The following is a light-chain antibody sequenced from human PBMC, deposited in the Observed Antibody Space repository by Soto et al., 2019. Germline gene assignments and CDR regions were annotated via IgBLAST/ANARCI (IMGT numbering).Light chain of an antibody. CDR1: SSNIGAGYD. CDR2: GDS. Sequence: QSVLTQPPSVSGAPGQRVTISCTGTSSNIGAGYDVHWYHHLPGTAPKLLVYGDSNRPSGVPDRFSGSKSGTSASLAITGLQAEDEADYYCQPYDSSLSDVVFGGGTKLTVL. V-gene: IGLV1-40*01. CDR3: QPYDSSLSDVV. J-gene: IGLJ2*01.